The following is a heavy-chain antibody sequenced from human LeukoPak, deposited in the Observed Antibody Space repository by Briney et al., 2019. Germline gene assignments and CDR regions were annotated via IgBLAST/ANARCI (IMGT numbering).Heavy chain of an antibody. D-gene: IGHD6-19*01. CDR3: ARARRVSLQWLPKSNWFDP. J-gene: IGHJ5*02. CDR2: INPNSGGT. V-gene: IGHV1-2*02. Sequence: ASVKVSCKASGYTFTGYYMHWVRQAPGQGLEWMGWINPNSGGTNYAQKFQGRVTMTRDTSISTAYMELSRLRSDDTAAYYCARARRVSLQWLPKSNWFDPWGQGTLVTVSS. CDR1: GYTFTGYY.